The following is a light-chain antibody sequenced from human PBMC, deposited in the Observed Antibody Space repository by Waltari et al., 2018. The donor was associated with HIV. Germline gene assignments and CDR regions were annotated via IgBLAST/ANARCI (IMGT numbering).Light chain of an antibody. V-gene: IGLV1-40*01. J-gene: IGLJ3*02. CDR1: NSNIGAGYD. CDR2: GNT. CDR3: QSHDTGLSGSRV. Sequence: QSVLTQPPSVSGAPGQRVTISCTGTNSNIGAGYDVHWYQQLPGTAPKLLISGNTYRPSGVPDRFSGSKSGTSASLTITGLQAEDEADYYCQSHDTGLSGSRVFGGGTKVTVL.